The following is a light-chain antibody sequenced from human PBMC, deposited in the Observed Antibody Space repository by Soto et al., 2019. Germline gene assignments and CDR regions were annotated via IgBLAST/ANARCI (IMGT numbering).Light chain of an antibody. CDR3: TSYTSSSPYV. J-gene: IGLJ1*01. Sequence: QSVLTQPASVSGSPGQSITISCTGTSSDVGGHNSVSWYQQHPGKAPKLMIYNVSNRPSGVSNRFSGSQSGNTASLTISGLRAEDEDDYYCTSYTSSSPYVFGPGTKVTVL. V-gene: IGLV2-14*01. CDR1: SSDVGGHNS. CDR2: NVS.